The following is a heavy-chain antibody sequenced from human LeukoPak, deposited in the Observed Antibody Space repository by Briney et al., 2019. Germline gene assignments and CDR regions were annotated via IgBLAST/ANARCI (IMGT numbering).Heavy chain of an antibody. V-gene: IGHV4-59*08. CDR2: IYFSGST. CDR3: ARTSWLQSSFYFEY. J-gene: IGHJ4*02. Sequence: SETLSLTCTVSGASISSHYWSWIRQPPGKGLDWIGDIYFSGSTNYNPSLKSRVTISVDTSKNQFSLKLSSVTAAETAVYYCARTSWLQSSFYFEYWGQGALVTVSS. D-gene: IGHD5-24*01. CDR1: GASISSHY.